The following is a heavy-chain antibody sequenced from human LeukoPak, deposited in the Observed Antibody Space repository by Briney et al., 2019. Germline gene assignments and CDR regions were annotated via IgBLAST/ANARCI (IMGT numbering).Heavy chain of an antibody. CDR2: INHSGST. CDR1: GGSFSGYY. Sequence: PSETLSLTCAVYGGSFSGYYWSWIRQPPGKGLEWIGEINHSGSTNYNPSLKSRVIISVDTSKNQFSLKLSSVTAADMAVYYCARVGSSSWYVYFDYWGQGTLVTVSS. D-gene: IGHD6-13*01. V-gene: IGHV4-34*01. CDR3: ARVGSSSWYVYFDY. J-gene: IGHJ4*02.